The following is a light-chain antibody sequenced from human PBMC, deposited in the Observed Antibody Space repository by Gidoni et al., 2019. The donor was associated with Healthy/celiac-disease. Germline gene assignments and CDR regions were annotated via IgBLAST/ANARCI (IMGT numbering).Light chain of an antibody. CDR1: SSDVGSYNL. V-gene: IGLV2-23*02. CDR2: EVS. CDR3: CSYAGSSTV. J-gene: IGLJ1*01. Sequence: SALTQPASVSGSPGQSLTISCTGTSSDVGSYNLVSWYQQHPGKAPKLMIYEVSKRPSGVSNRFSGSKSGNTASLTISVLQAEDEADYYCCSYAGSSTVFGTGTKVTVL.